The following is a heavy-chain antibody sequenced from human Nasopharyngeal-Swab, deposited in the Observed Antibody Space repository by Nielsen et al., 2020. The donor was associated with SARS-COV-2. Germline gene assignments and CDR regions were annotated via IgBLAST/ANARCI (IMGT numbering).Heavy chain of an antibody. V-gene: IGHV4-39*01. CDR2: IYYGGST. D-gene: IGHD6-13*01. J-gene: IGHJ4*02. CDR3: ATLSSSWYEDDFDY. CDR1: GGSISSSTYY. Sequence: GSLRLSCTVSGGSISSSTYYWAWIRQPPGKGLEWIGSIYYGGSTYYNPSLKSRVTISVDTSKNQFSLKLSSVTAADTAVYYCATLSSSWYEDDFDYWGQGTLVTVSS.